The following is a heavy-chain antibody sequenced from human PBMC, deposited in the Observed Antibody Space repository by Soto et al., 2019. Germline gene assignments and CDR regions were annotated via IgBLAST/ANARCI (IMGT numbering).Heavy chain of an antibody. CDR3: ARGEAKIFGVVQTFDY. CDR1: GGSISSYY. Sequence: SETLSLTCTVSGGSISSYYWSWIRQPPGKGLEWIGYIYYSGSTNYNPSLKSRVTISVDTSKNQFSLKLSSVTAADTAVYYCARGEAKIFGVVQTFDYWGQGTLVTVSS. CDR2: IYYSGST. V-gene: IGHV4-59*01. D-gene: IGHD3-3*01. J-gene: IGHJ4*02.